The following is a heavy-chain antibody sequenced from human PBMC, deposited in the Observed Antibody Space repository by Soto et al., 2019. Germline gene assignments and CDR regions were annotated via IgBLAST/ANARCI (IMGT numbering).Heavy chain of an antibody. J-gene: IGHJ6*02. CDR2: IYPGDSDT. V-gene: IGHV5-51*01. Sequence: GESLKISCKGSGYSFTSYWIGWVRQMPGKGLEWMGIIYPGDSDTRYSPSFQGQVTISADKSISTAYLQWSSLKASDTAMYYCARHIHVGTYYYYYGMDVWGRGTTVTVSS. D-gene: IGHD1-1*01. CDR3: ARHIHVGTYYYYYGMDV. CDR1: GYSFTSYW.